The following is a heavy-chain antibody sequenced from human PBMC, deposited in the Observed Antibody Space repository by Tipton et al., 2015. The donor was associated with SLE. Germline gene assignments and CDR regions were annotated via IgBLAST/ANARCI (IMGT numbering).Heavy chain of an antibody. D-gene: IGHD6-13*01. V-gene: IGHV4-4*07. Sequence: TLSLTCTVSGGSISNFYWSWIRQPAGKGLEWIGHVYASGSTDYNPSLKSRVTMSLDTSKKQFFLNLRSVTAADTAVYYCATGSGRYLVDQWGQGTLVSVSS. CDR1: GGSISNFY. CDR2: VYASGST. CDR3: ATGSGRYLVDQ. J-gene: IGHJ4*02.